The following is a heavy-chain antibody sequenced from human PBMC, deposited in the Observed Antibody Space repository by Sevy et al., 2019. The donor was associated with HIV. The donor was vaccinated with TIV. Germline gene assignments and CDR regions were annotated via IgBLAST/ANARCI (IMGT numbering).Heavy chain of an antibody. D-gene: IGHD2-8*02. CDR2: IYGSSGAT. CDR1: GFTFISYA. Sequence: GGSLRLSCKPSGFTFISYAMNWVRQAPGKGLEWVSTIYGSSGATYYGDSVKGRFTISRDNSKNTLYLQMNSLRTEDTGIYYCNTDPIIVLLVTDGMDVWGQGTTVTVSS. CDR3: NTDPIIVLLVTDGMDV. V-gene: IGHV3-23*01. J-gene: IGHJ6*02.